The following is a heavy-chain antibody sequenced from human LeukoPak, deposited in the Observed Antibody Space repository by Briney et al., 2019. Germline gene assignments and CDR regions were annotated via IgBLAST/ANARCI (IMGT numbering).Heavy chain of an antibody. J-gene: IGHJ3*02. CDR3: ATPRLLHPVGAFDI. CDR1: GYTFTGYY. Sequence: ASVKVSCKASGYTFTGYYMHWVRQAPGQGLEWMGWINPNSGGTNYAQKFQGRVTMTRDTSISTAYMELSRLRSDDTAVYYCATPRLLHPVGAFDIWGQGTKVTVSS. D-gene: IGHD2-21*02. CDR2: INPNSGGT. V-gene: IGHV1-2*02.